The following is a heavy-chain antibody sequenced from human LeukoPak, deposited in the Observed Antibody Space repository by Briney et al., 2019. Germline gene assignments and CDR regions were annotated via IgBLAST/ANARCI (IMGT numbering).Heavy chain of an antibody. CDR1: GYTFTSYG. CDR2: ISAYNGNT. J-gene: IGHJ6*03. Sequence: SVKVSCKASGYTFTSYGISWVRQAPGQPLEGMGWISAYNGNTNYAQKLQRRVTMTTDTSTSTAYMELRSLRSDDTAVYYCARDRGASYYYYMDVWGKGTTVTVS. D-gene: IGHD2-15*01. CDR3: ARDRGASYYYYMDV. V-gene: IGHV1-18*01.